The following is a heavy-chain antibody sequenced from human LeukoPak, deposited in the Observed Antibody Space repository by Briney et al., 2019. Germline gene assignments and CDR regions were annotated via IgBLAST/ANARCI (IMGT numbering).Heavy chain of an antibody. CDR2: ISGSGGST. V-gene: IGHV3-23*01. D-gene: IGHD5-12*01. CDR3: AKDTQYSGYDSRTNFDY. CDR1: GFTFSSNA. Sequence: GGSLRFSCAASGFTFSSNAMSWVRQAPGKGLEWVSAISGSGGSTYYADSVKGRFTISRDNSKNTLYMQMNSLRAEDTAVYYCAKDTQYSGYDSRTNFDYWGQGTLVTVSS. J-gene: IGHJ4*02.